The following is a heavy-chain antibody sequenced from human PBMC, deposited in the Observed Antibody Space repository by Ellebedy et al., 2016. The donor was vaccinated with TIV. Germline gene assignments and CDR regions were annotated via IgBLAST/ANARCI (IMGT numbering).Heavy chain of an antibody. CDR3: ARQKGSGSYYHYFDY. CDR2: IYPGDSDT. V-gene: IGHV5-51*01. CDR1: GYSFTSYW. D-gene: IGHD1-26*01. J-gene: IGHJ4*02. Sequence: KVSCKGSGYSFTSYWIGWVRQMPGKGLEWMGIIYPGDSDTRYSPSFQGQVTISADKSISTAYLQWSSLKASDTAMYYCARQKGSGSYYHYFDYWGQGTLVTVSS.